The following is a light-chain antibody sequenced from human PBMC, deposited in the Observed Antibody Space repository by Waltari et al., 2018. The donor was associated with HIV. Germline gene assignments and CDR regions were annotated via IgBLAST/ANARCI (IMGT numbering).Light chain of an antibody. V-gene: IGLV4-69*01. CDR1: SGHINYA. CDR3: QTWATGIVV. Sequence: QLVLTQSPSASASLGASVKLTCILSSGHINYAIAWHQQQPEKGPRYLMKLNSDGSHSKGDGVPDRVSGSSSGAERYLPIASLQSEDEADDYCQTWATGIVVFGRGTKLTGL. CDR2: LNSDGSH. J-gene: IGLJ2*01.